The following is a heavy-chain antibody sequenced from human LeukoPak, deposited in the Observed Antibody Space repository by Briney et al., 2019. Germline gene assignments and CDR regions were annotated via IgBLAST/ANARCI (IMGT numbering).Heavy chain of an antibody. Sequence: GGSLRLSCAASEFTFSSYVIHWVRQAPGKGLEWGAMISFDGSNKYYTDSVKGRFTISRDNSKNTLYLQMNSLKTEDTAVYYCAKDYYGSGSSSCGMDVWGQGTTVTVSS. D-gene: IGHD3-10*01. CDR2: ISFDGSNK. J-gene: IGHJ6*02. V-gene: IGHV3-30-3*01. CDR3: AKDYYGSGSSSCGMDV. CDR1: EFTFSSYV.